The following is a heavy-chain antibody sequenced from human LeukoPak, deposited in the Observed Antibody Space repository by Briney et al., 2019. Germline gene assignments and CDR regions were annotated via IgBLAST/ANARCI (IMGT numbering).Heavy chain of an antibody. Sequence: ASVKVSCKASAATFSSYTISWVRQAPGQGLEWMGRIIPIFGTTNYAQKFQGRVTITTDESTSTAYMELSSLRSEDTAVYYCASGSYLAFDIWGQGTMVTVSS. CDR3: ASGSYLAFDI. CDR2: IIPIFGTT. V-gene: IGHV1-69*05. CDR1: AATFSSYT. D-gene: IGHD1-26*01. J-gene: IGHJ3*02.